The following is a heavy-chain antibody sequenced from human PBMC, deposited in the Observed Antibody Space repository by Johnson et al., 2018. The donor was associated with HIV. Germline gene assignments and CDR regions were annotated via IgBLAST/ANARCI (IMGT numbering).Heavy chain of an antibody. J-gene: IGHJ3*02. CDR2: ISYDGSNK. Sequence: QVQLVESGGGVVQPGRSLRLSCAASGFTFSSYAMHWVRQAPGKGLEWVAVISYDGSNKYYADSVKGRFTISRDNSKNTLYLQMNSLIAEDTAVYYCARDGAQQLARDAFDIWGQGTMVTVSS. CDR1: GFTFSSYA. CDR3: ARDGAQQLARDAFDI. V-gene: IGHV3-30*04. D-gene: IGHD6-13*01.